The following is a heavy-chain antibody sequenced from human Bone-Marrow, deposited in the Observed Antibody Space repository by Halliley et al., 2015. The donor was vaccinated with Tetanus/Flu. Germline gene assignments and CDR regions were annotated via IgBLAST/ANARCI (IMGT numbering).Heavy chain of an antibody. D-gene: IGHD6-19*01. J-gene: IGHJ4*02. CDR2: IYPDDSDT. CDR3: ARRRAGGWYFDF. Sequence: QLVQSGAEVRQPGESLKISCASYGYNFVNNWIAWVRQVPGKGLEWMGIIYPDDSDTIYSPSFQGRVTISTDKSTSATYLHWSSLRASAPAIYYCARRRAGGWYFDFWGQGTLVTVSS. CDR1: GYNFVNNW. V-gene: IGHV5-51*03.